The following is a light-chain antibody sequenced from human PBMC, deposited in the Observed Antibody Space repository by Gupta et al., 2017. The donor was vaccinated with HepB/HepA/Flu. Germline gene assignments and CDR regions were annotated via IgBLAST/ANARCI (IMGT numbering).Light chain of an antibody. CDR2: DAS. CDR1: KSVSRY. Sequence: EIELTPSPATLSLSPGERATLSRRASKSVSRYLAWYQQNPGQNPTLLLYDASNSSTGIQARFSGSGSSADFTLTIISLVPDDFAVYYCCQRANWRSTFGHGTRLEIK. J-gene: IGKJ5*01. CDR3: CQRANWRST. V-gene: IGKV3-11*01.